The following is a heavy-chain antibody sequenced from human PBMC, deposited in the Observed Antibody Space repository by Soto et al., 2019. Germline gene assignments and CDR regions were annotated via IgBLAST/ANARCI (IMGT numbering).Heavy chain of an antibody. J-gene: IGHJ3*02. D-gene: IGHD5-12*01. V-gene: IGHV4-59*01. CDR2: IYYSGST. CDR3: ARVRVVATINDAFDI. CDR1: GGSISIYY. Sequence: SETLSLTCSVSGGSISIYYWSWIRQPPGKGLEWIGYIYYSGSTNYNPSLKSRVTISVDTSKNQFSLKLSSVTAADTAVYYCARVRVVATINDAFDIWGQGTMVTVSS.